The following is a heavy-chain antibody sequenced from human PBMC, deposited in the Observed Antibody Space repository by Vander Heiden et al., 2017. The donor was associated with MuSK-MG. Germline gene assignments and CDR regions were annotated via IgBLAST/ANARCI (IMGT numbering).Heavy chain of an antibody. Sequence: EVKKPGSSVNVSCKASGGPFSSYAISWVRQAPGQGLEWMGGIIPIFGTANYAQKFQGRVTINADESTSTAYMELSSLRSEDTAVYYCARESVVSYTEYYYYYGRDVWGQGTTGTVS. D-gene: IGHD2-2*02. J-gene: IGHJ6*02. CDR1: GGPFSSYA. V-gene: IGHV1-69*01. CDR2: IIPIFGTA. CDR3: ARESVVSYTEYYYYYGRDV.